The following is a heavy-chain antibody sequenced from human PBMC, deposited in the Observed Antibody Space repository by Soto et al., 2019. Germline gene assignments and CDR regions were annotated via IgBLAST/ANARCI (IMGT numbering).Heavy chain of an antibody. CDR2: IKQDGSEK. V-gene: IGHV3-7*01. CDR1: GFTFSSYW. Sequence: EVQLVESGGGLVQPGGSLRLSCAASGFTFSSYWMSWVRQAPGKGLEWVANIKQDGSEKYYVDSVKGRFTISRDNAKNSLYLQMNSLRAEDTAVYYCASHGTYYDFWSHPGYMDVWGKGTTVTVSS. CDR3: ASHGTYYDFWSHPGYMDV. D-gene: IGHD3-3*01. J-gene: IGHJ6*03.